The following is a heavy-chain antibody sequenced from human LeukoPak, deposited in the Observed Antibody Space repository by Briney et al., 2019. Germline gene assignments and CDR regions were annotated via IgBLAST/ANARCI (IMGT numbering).Heavy chain of an antibody. D-gene: IGHD1-26*01. V-gene: IGHV4-34*01. Sequence: SETLSLTCAVYGGSFSGYYWSWIRQPPGKGLEWIGEINHSGSTNYNPSLKSRVTISVDTSKNQFSLKLSSVTAADTAVYYCVRGQVPMVGATHAFDYWGQGTLVTVSS. CDR2: INHSGST. CDR1: GGSFSGYY. J-gene: IGHJ4*02. CDR3: VRGQVPMVGATHAFDY.